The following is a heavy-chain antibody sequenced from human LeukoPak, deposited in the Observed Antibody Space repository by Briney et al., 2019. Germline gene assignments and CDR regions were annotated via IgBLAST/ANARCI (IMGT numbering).Heavy chain of an antibody. CDR1: GYTFTSHT. CDR3: ARETAVTQNDAFDI. D-gene: IGHD4-17*01. V-gene: IGHV1-3*01. CDR2: INAGNANT. Sequence: ALVKVSCKASGYTFTSHTIHWVRQAPGQRLEWMGWINAGNANTKYSQKFQGRVTITRDTFAYTAYMELSSLKSEDTAVYYCARETAVTQNDAFDIWGQGTMVIVSS. J-gene: IGHJ3*02.